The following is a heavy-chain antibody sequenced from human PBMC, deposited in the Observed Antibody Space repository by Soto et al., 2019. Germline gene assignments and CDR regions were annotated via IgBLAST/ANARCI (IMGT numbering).Heavy chain of an antibody. J-gene: IGHJ4*02. V-gene: IGHV3-23*01. D-gene: IGHD6-13*01. CDR1: GFTFSLPA. CDR2: ISHSGGTT. CDR3: AKVARIAAPGPLDN. Sequence: QPGGTLRLSCAASGFTFSLPAMSWVRQAPGKGLEWVSTISHSGGTTYYADSVKGRFTISRDNSKNTLYLQMNSLRAEDTAIYYCAKVARIAAPGPLDNWGQGTLVTVSS.